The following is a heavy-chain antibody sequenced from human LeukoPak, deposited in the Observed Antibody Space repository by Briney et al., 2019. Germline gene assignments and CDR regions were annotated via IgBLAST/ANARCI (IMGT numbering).Heavy chain of an antibody. J-gene: IGHJ4*02. Sequence: TASETLSLTCAVYGGSFSGYYWSWIRQPPGKGLEWIGEINHSGSTNYNPSLKSRVTISVDTSKNQFSLKLSSVTAADTAVYYCARVSHYYDSSGLDYWGQGTLVTVSS. CDR2: INHSGST. V-gene: IGHV4-34*01. CDR3: ARVSHYYDSSGLDY. CDR1: GGSFSGYY. D-gene: IGHD3-22*01.